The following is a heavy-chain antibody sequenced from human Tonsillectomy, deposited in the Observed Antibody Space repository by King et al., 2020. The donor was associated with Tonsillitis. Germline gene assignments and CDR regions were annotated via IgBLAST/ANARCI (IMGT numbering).Heavy chain of an antibody. J-gene: IGHJ4*02. CDR2: IYYSGST. CDR3: ARHPAFILTGYHFDY. CDR1: GGSISSSSYY. Sequence: QLQESGPGLVKPSETLSLTCTVSGGSISSSSYYWGWIRQPPGKGLEWIGSIYYSGSTYYNPSLKSRVTISVDTSKNQFSLKLSSVTAADTAVYYCARHPAFILTGYHFDYWGQGTLVTVSS. D-gene: IGHD3-9*01. V-gene: IGHV4-39*01.